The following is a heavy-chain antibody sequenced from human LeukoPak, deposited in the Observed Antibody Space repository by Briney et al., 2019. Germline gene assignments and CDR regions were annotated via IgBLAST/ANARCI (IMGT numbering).Heavy chain of an antibody. V-gene: IGHV1-18*01. CDR3: ARAEKPNWGNYYYYCMDV. CDR2: ISAYNGNT. Sequence: ASVKVSCKASHYTFTSYAISWVRQAPGQGLEWMGWISAYNGNTHYAQKFQGRVTMTTDTSTTTAYMELRGLRSDDTAVYYCARAEKPNWGNYYYYCMDVWGKGTTVTVSS. D-gene: IGHD7-27*01. J-gene: IGHJ6*03. CDR1: HYTFTSYA.